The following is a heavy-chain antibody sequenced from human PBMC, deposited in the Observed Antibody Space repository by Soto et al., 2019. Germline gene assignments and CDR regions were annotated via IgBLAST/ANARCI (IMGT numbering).Heavy chain of an antibody. J-gene: IGHJ4*02. V-gene: IGHV3-73*01. Sequence: PGGSLRLSCAASGFAFSGSAMYWVRQASGKGPEWVGRSRSKGHNYATEYAASVKGRFTISRDDSKNQFSLQLNAVSPEDTAVYYCARGTAAAGYNYWGQGTLVTVSS. CDR1: GFAFSGSA. CDR3: ARGTAAAGYNY. CDR2: SRSKGHNYAT. D-gene: IGHD6-13*01.